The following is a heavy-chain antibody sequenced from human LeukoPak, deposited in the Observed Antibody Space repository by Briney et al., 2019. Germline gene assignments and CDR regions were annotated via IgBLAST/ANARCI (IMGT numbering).Heavy chain of an antibody. D-gene: IGHD2-21*02. CDR1: GFTFSSYE. CDR2: ISSSGSTI. V-gene: IGHV3-48*03. CDR3: ARDCGGDTSAPCY. Sequence: GGSLRLSCAASGFTFSSYEMNWVRQAPGKGLEWVSYISSSGSTIYYADSAKGRFTISRDNTKNSLYLQMNSLRAEDTAVYYCARDCGGDTSAPCYWGQGTLVTVSS. J-gene: IGHJ4*02.